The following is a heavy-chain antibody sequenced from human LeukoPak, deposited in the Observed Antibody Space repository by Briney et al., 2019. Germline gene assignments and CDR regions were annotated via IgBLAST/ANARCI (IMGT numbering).Heavy chain of an antibody. J-gene: IGHJ4*02. CDR3: ARAEGYSYGLLWFDY. Sequence: SQTLSLTCTVSGGSISNGGYYWSWIRQHPGKGLEWFGYIYYSGSTYYNTSLESRVTIRIDTSRNAFSLKLSSVTAADTAVYYCARAEGYSYGLLWFDYWGQGTLVTVSS. CDR2: IYYSGST. D-gene: IGHD5-18*01. V-gene: IGHV4-31*03. CDR1: GGSISNGGYY.